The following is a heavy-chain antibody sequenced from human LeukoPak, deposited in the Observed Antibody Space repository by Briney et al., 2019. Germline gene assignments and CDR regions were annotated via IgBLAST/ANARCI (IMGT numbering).Heavy chain of an antibody. J-gene: IGHJ4*02. Sequence: SETLSLTCTVSGVSISTYSWSWIRQPPGKGLEWIGYISYSGSTSYNPSLRSRVTISVDTSKNQFSLKLSSVTAADTAVYYCASTLRWLAFEYWGQGSLVTVSS. CDR3: ASTLRWLAFEY. V-gene: IGHV4-59*01. CDR2: ISYSGST. CDR1: GVSISTYS. D-gene: IGHD6-19*01.